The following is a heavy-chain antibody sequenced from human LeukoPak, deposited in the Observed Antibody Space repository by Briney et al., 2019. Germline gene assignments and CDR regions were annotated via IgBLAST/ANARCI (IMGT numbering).Heavy chain of an antibody. V-gene: IGHV3-74*01. J-gene: IGHJ4*02. CDR2: INSDESTT. CDR1: GFTFSNYW. Sequence: GGSLRLSCAASGFTFSNYWMHWVRQAPGKGLVWVSRINSDESTTTYADSAKGRFTISRDNAKNTLYLQMNSLRAEDTAVYYCARVAAAGPKEDYWGQGTLVTVSS. D-gene: IGHD6-13*01. CDR3: ARVAAAGPKEDY.